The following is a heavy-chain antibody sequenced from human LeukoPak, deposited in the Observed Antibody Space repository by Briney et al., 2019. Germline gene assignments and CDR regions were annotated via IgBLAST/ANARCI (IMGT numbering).Heavy chain of an antibody. CDR1: GGSISSSSYY. V-gene: IGHV4-39*01. CDR2: IYYSGST. Sequence: SQTLSLTCTVSGGSISSSSYYWGWIRQPPGKGLEWIGGIYYSGSTYYNPSLKSRVTISVDPSKNQFSLKLSSVTAADTAVYYCARHSGYSYGYAYYYYMDVWGKGTTVTVSS. CDR3: ARHSGYSYGYAYYYYMDV. J-gene: IGHJ6*03. D-gene: IGHD5-18*01.